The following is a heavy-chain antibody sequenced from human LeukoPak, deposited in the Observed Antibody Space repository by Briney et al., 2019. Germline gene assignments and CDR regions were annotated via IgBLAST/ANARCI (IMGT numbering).Heavy chain of an antibody. Sequence: GGSLRLSCAGSGFTFSSYAMSWVRQAPEKGLEWVSTISGSGGSTYYADSVKGRFTISRDNSKNTLYLQMNSLRAEDTAVYYCAKKYSYAMGFAFDIWGQGTMVTVSS. J-gene: IGHJ3*02. CDR1: GFTFSSYA. D-gene: IGHD5-18*01. V-gene: IGHV3-23*01. CDR3: AKKYSYAMGFAFDI. CDR2: ISGSGGST.